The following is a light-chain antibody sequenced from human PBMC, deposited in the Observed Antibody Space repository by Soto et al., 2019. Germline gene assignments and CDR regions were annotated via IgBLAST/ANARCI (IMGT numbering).Light chain of an antibody. CDR3: SSYAGSNNVV. CDR1: NSDVGRFNF. CDR2: EVT. V-gene: IGLV2-8*01. Sequence: QSVLTQPPSASGSPGQSVTISCTGTNSDVGRFNFVSWFQQHPGKAPKALIYEVTKRPSGVPDRFSASKSGNTASLTVSGLQAEDEADYYCSSYAGSNNVVFGGGTKLTVL. J-gene: IGLJ2*01.